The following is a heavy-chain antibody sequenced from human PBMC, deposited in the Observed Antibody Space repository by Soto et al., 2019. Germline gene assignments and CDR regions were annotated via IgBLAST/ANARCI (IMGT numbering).Heavy chain of an antibody. CDR2: ISGYNGNT. D-gene: IGHD3-16*01. Sequence: QVQLVQSGPELKKPGASVKVSCRSSGYSFSNYNFCWVRQAPGQGLEWLGWISGYNGNTNYAQKLQGRVTMTTDSCTSTAYMELRSLRSDDTAVYYCARDKVWGGFDIWGQGTMVTVSS. CDR3: ARDKVWGGFDI. CDR1: GYSFSNYN. J-gene: IGHJ3*02. V-gene: IGHV1-18*01.